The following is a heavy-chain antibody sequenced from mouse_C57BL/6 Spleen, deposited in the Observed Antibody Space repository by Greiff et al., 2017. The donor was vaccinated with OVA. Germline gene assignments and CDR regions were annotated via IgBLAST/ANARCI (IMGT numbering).Heavy chain of an antibody. CDR1: GYTFTDYY. CDR2: INPNNGGT. D-gene: IGHD2-2*01. J-gene: IGHJ2*01. CDR3: ARGGGYDERADYFDY. Sequence: VQLQQSGPELVKPGASVKISCKASGYTFTDYYMNWVKQSHGKSLEWIGDINPNNGGTSYNQKFKGKATLTVDKSSSTAYMELRSLTSEDSAVYYCARGGGYDERADYFDYWGQGTTLTVSS. V-gene: IGHV1-26*01.